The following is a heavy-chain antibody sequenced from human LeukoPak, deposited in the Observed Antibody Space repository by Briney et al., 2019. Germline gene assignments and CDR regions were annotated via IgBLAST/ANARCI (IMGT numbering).Heavy chain of an antibody. D-gene: IGHD1-1*01. CDR3: ARGGPRPQGRYAFDI. CDR1: GYPFTSYG. CDR2: ISAYNGNT. J-gene: IGHJ3*02. V-gene: IGHV1-18*01. Sequence: ASVKVSCKASGYPFTSYGISWVRQAPGQGLEWMGWISAYNGNTNYAQKLQGRVTMTTDTSTIPAYMERRSLRCDHTAVDYRARGGPRPQGRYAFDICGQGTMVTVSS.